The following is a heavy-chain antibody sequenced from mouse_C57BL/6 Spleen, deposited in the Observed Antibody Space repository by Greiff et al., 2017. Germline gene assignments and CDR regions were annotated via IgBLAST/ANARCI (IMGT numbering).Heavy chain of an antibody. D-gene: IGHD2-3*01. J-gene: IGHJ3*01. CDR2: IWSGGST. V-gene: IGHV2-2*01. Sequence: VQLKESGPGLVQPSQSLSITCTVSGFSLTSYGVHWVRQSPGKGLEWLGVIWSGGSTDYNAAFISRLSISKDNSKSQVFFKMNSLQADDTAIYYCASLDGYYSAWFAYWGQGTLVTVSA. CDR1: GFSLTSYG. CDR3: ASLDGYYSAWFAY.